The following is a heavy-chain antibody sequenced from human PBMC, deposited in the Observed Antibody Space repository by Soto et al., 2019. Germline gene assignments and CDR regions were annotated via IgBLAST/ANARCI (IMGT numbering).Heavy chain of an antibody. D-gene: IGHD6-19*01. J-gene: IGHJ4*02. V-gene: IGHV3-23*01. CDR3: AKDRGYSSGWYSD. CDR1: GFTFSSYA. Sequence: EVQLLESGGGLVQPGGSLRLFCAASGFTFSSYAMSWVRQAPGKGLEWVSAISGSGGSTYYADSVKGRFTISRDNSKNTLYLQMNSLRAEDTAVYYCAKDRGYSSGWYSDWGQGTLVTVSS. CDR2: ISGSGGST.